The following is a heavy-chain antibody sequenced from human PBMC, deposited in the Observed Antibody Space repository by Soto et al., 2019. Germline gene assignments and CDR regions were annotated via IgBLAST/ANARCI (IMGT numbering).Heavy chain of an antibody. CDR3: ARTKEGYDSRYFDY. CDR2: IYYSGST. V-gene: IGHV4-31*03. Sequence: PSETLSLTCTVSGGSIISGGYCCICIRQHPGKGLEWIGYIYYSGSTYYNPSLKSRVTISVDTSKNQFSLKLSSATAADTAVYYCARTKEGYDSRYFDYWGQGTLVTVSS. CDR1: GGSIISGGYC. J-gene: IGHJ4*02. D-gene: IGHD3-3*01.